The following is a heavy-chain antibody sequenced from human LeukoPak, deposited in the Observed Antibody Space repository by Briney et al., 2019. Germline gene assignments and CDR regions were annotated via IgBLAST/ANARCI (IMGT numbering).Heavy chain of an antibody. CDR2: IHHSGST. D-gene: IGHD2-2*01. Sequence: TSETLSLTCAVYVESFSDHYWTWIRQPPGKGLEWIGEIHHSGSTNYRLSLKSRVTISVDRSKNQFSLKLTSVTAADTAVYYCARSHATSWSNFDYWGQGTLVTVSS. CDR3: ARSHATSWSNFDY. CDR1: VESFSDHY. V-gene: IGHV4-34*01. J-gene: IGHJ4*02.